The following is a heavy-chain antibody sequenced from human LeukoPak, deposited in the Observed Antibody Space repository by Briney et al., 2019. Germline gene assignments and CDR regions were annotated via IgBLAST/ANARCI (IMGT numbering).Heavy chain of an antibody. CDR2: IYTSGST. V-gene: IGHV4-61*02. Sequence: SQTLSLTCTVSGGSISSGSYYWSWIRQPAGKGLEWIGRIYTSGSTNYNPSLKSRVTISVDTSKNQFSLKLSSVTAADTAVYYCARDKLGYCSSTSCATRGFDYWGQGSLVTVSS. CDR1: GGSISSGSYY. D-gene: IGHD2-2*01. J-gene: IGHJ4*02. CDR3: ARDKLGYCSSTSCATRGFDY.